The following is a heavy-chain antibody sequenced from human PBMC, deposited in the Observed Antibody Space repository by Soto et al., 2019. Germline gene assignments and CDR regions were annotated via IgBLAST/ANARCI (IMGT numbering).Heavy chain of an antibody. Sequence: SETLSLTCTVSGGSISSGGYSWSWISQHPGKGQDWIGYIYYSGSTYYNPSLKSRVTISVDTSKNQFSLKLSSVTAAGTAVYYCARNLRASEDYYDSSGYLVDYWGQGTLVTVSS. CDR2: IYYSGST. D-gene: IGHD3-22*01. CDR1: GGSISSGGYS. V-gene: IGHV4-31*03. J-gene: IGHJ4*02. CDR3: ARNLRASEDYYDSSGYLVDY.